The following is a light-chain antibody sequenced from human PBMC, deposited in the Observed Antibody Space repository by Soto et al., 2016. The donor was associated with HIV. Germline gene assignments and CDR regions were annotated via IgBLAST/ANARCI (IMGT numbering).Light chain of an antibody. V-gene: IGKV1-39*01. CDR2: AAS. CDR1: QSISSY. J-gene: IGKJ3*01. CDR3: QQTDSFPFT. Sequence: DIQMTQSPSSLSASVGDRVTITCRASQSISSYLNWYQQKPGKAPKLLIYAASSLQSGVPSRFSGSASGGTGTDFTLTIDSLQPEDFATYYCQQTDSFPFTFGPGTKVNV.